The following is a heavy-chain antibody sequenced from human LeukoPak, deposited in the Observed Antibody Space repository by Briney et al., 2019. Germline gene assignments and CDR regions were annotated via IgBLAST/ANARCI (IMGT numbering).Heavy chain of an antibody. J-gene: IGHJ4*02. V-gene: IGHV4-38-2*02. CDR3: ARDWGMVRGVPPFDY. D-gene: IGHD3-10*01. CDR2: IYQSGNT. CDR1: DDSITMYY. Sequence: SETLSLTCTVSDDSITMYYWTWIRQPPGKGLEWIGSIYQSGNTYYNPSLKSRVTISVDTSKNQFSLKVRSVTAADTAVYYCARDWGMVRGVPPFDYWGQGTLVTVSS.